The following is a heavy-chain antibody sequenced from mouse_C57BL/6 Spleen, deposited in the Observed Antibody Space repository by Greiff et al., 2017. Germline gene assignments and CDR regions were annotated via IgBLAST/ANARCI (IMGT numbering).Heavy chain of an antibody. CDR1: GFPFSDYG. V-gene: IGHV5-17*01. J-gene: IGHJ4*01. D-gene: IGHD1-1*01. CDR2: ISSGRSII. Sequence: EVQRVGSGGGLVKPGGSLKLFCAASGFPFSDYGMPWVRQAPEKGLEWVAYISSGRSIIYYADTVKGLFTISRDNAKNTLFLQMTSLRSEDTAMYYCARPSTTVAGFYYYAMDYWGQGTSVTVSS. CDR3: ARPSTTVAGFYYYAMDY.